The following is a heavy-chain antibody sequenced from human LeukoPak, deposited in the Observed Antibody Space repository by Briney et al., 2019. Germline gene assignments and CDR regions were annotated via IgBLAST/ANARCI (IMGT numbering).Heavy chain of an antibody. Sequence: SETLSLTCTVSGGSISSYYWSWIRQPPGKGLEWIGYIYYSGSTNYSPSLKSRVTISVDTSKNQFSLKLSSVTAADTAVYYCARHDGSSWYGGGWFDPWGQGTLVTVSS. CDR3: ARHDGSSWYGGGWFDP. CDR1: GGSISSYY. V-gene: IGHV4-59*08. J-gene: IGHJ5*02. D-gene: IGHD6-13*01. CDR2: IYYSGST.